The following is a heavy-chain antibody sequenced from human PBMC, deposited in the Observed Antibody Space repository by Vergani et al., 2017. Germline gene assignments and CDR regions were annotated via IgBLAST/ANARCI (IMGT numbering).Heavy chain of an antibody. CDR1: GGSISSYY. Sequence: QVQLQESGPGLVKPSQTLSLTCTVSGGSISSYYWSWIRQPPGKGLEWIGYIYYSGSTNYNPSLKSRVTISVDTSKNQFSLKLSSVTAADTAMYYCARGGGYYYEFDYWGQGTLVTVSS. J-gene: IGHJ4*02. CDR2: IYYSGST. V-gene: IGHV4-59*01. CDR3: ARGGGYYYEFDY. D-gene: IGHD3-22*01.